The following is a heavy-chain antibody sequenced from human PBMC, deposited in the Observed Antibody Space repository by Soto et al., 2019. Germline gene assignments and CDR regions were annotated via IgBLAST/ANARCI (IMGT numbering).Heavy chain of an antibody. Sequence: PSETLSLTCAVSGGSISSSNWWSWVRQPPGKGLEWIGEIYHSGSTNYNPSLKSRVTISVDKSKNQFSLKLSSVTAADTAVYYCARDSGSGSYIIRVFDYWGQGTLVTVPS. J-gene: IGHJ4*02. CDR3: ARDSGSGSYIIRVFDY. V-gene: IGHV4-4*02. D-gene: IGHD3-10*01. CDR1: GGSISSSNW. CDR2: IYHSGST.